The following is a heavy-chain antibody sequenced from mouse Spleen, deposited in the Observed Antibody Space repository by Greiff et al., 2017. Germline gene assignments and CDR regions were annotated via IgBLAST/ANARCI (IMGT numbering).Heavy chain of an antibody. CDR3: ARRGYYEYFDV. CDR1: GYTFTSYW. J-gene: IGHJ1*01. CDR2: INPSNGRT. D-gene: IGHD2-3*01. Sequence: QVQLQQPGAELVKPGASVKLSCKASGYTFTSYWMHWVKQRPGQGLEWIGEINPSNGRTNYNEKFKSKATLTVDKSSSTAYMQLSSLTSEDSAVYYCARRGYYEYFDVWGAGTTVTVSS. V-gene: IGHV1S81*02.